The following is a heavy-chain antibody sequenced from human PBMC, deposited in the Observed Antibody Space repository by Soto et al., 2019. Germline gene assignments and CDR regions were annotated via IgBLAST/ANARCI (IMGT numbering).Heavy chain of an antibody. D-gene: IGHD6-19*01. J-gene: IGHJ4*02. Sequence: EVQLEESGGGLVQPGGSLRLSCAASGFSFSSYWMSWVRQAPGKGTEWVAIVSSDGRDKTYADSVKGRFTISRDNAENSLFLQMTSLRADYTAVYYCARDARYSGPFDYWGQGALVTVSS. V-gene: IGHV3-7*01. CDR3: ARDARYSGPFDY. CDR2: VSSDGRDK. CDR1: GFSFSSYW.